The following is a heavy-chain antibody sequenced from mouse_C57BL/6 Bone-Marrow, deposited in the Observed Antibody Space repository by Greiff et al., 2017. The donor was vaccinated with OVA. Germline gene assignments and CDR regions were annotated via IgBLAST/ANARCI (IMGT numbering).Heavy chain of an antibody. D-gene: IGHD1-1*02. J-gene: IGHJ2*01. V-gene: IGHV1-69*01. CDR3: ARYGGKIDY. CDR2: IDPSDSYT. CDR1: GYTFTSYW. Sequence: QVQLQQPGAELVMPGASVKLSCKASGYTFTSYWMHWVKQRPGQGLEWIGEIDPSDSYTNYNQKFKGKSTLTVDKSSSTAYMQLSSQTSEDSAVYYCARYGGKIDYWGQGTTLTVSS.